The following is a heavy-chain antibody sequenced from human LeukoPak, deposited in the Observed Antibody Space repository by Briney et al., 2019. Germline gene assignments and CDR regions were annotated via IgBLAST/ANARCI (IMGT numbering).Heavy chain of an antibody. Sequence: SETLSLTCAVYGGSFSGYYWSWIRQPPGKGLEWIGEINHSGSTNYNPSLKSRVTISVDTSKNQFSLKLSSVTAADTAVYYCAREASVGATWGQGTLVTVSS. V-gene: IGHV4-34*01. CDR2: INHSGST. D-gene: IGHD1-26*01. CDR1: GGSFSGYY. CDR3: AREASVGAT. J-gene: IGHJ4*02.